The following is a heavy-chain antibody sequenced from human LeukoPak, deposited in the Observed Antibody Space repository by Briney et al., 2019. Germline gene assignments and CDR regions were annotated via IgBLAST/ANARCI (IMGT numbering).Heavy chain of an antibody. CDR3: ARRAGAYSHPYDY. Sequence: GGSLRLSCAASGFTFSTYAMSWVRQAPGKGLEWVSSISGSGGSTYYADSVKGRFTISRDNSKNTLYLQMNSLRVEDTAVYYCARRAGAYSHPYDYWGQGTLVTVSS. V-gene: IGHV3-23*01. D-gene: IGHD4/OR15-4a*01. CDR2: ISGSGGST. CDR1: GFTFSTYA. J-gene: IGHJ4*02.